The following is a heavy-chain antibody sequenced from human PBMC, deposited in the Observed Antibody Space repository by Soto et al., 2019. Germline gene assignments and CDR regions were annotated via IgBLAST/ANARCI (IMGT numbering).Heavy chain of an antibody. D-gene: IGHD3-22*01. CDR2: IIPIFGTA. Sequence: SVKVSCKASGGTFSSYAISWVRQAPGQGLEWMGGIIPIFGTANYAQKFQGRVTITADKSTSTAYMELSSLRSEDTAVYYCAEATYYYDSSGHFDYWGQGTLVTVSS. J-gene: IGHJ4*02. V-gene: IGHV1-69*06. CDR1: GGTFSSYA. CDR3: AEATYYYDSSGHFDY.